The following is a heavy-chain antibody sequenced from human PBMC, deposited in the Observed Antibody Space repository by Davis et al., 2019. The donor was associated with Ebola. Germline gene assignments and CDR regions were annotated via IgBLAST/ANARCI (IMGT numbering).Heavy chain of an antibody. CDR3: ARERYYYDSSGYYPV. D-gene: IGHD3-22*01. V-gene: IGHV3-30*02. J-gene: IGHJ4*02. CDR1: GLIFTNYD. Sequence: GGSLRLSCATSGLIFTNYDMHWVRQAPGKGLEWVAFIRYDGRSKYYADSVKGRFTISRDNSKNTLYLQMNSLRAEDTAVYYCARERYYYDSSGYYPVWGQGTLVTVSS. CDR2: IRYDGRSK.